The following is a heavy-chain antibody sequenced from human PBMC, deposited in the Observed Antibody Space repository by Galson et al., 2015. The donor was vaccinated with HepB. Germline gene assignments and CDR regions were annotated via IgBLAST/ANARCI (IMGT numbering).Heavy chain of an antibody. CDR2: ISGNNGKA. J-gene: IGHJ4*02. Sequence: SVKVYCKASGYNFPHYGISWVRQAPGQGPEWMGWISGNNGKANYAQKFQGRVAMTTDTSTRTVHMELRSLRSDDTAVYYCARDTSYSDTSLCYWGQGTRVTVSS. V-gene: IGHV1-18*01. CDR1: GYNFPHYG. D-gene: IGHD4-17*01. CDR3: ARDTSYSDTSLCY.